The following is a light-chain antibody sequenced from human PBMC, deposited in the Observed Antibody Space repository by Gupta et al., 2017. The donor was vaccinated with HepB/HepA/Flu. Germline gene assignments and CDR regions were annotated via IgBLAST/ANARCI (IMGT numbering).Light chain of an antibody. CDR3: QQRSNWPLT. CDR2: EDS. J-gene: IGKJ4*01. Sequence: EIVLTQSPATLSLSPGERATLSCRASQSISSYLAWYQQRPGQAPRLLIYEDSNRATGIPARFSGSGSGTDFTLTISSLEPEDFAVYYCQQRSNWPLTFGRGTKVEIK. CDR1: QSISSY. V-gene: IGKV3-11*01.